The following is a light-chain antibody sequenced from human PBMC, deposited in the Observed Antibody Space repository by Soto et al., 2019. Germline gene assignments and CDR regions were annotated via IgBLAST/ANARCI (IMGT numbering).Light chain of an antibody. CDR2: EVS. Sequence: QSALTQPASVSGSPGQSITISCTGTSSDVGDYNYVSWYQQHPGKAPKLMIYEVSNRPSGVSNRFSGSKSSNTASLTISGLQAEDEADYYCSSYTSSNTWVFGGGTKVTVL. CDR3: SSYTSSNTWV. V-gene: IGLV2-14*01. CDR1: SSDVGDYNY. J-gene: IGLJ3*02.